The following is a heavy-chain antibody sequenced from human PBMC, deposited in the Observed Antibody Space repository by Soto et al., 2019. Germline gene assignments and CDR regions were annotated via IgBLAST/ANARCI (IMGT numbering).Heavy chain of an antibody. CDR1: GFTFSSYS. D-gene: IGHD3-22*01. CDR2: ISSSRSYI. Sequence: GGSLRLSCAASGFTFSSYSMNWVRQAPGKGLEWVSSISSSRSYIYHADSVKGRFTISRDNAKNSLYLQMNSLRAEDTAVHYCAKDEYYYDSSGPPTGGYYFDYWGQGTLVTVSS. J-gene: IGHJ4*01. CDR3: AKDEYYYDSSGPPTGGYYFDY. V-gene: IGHV3-21*04.